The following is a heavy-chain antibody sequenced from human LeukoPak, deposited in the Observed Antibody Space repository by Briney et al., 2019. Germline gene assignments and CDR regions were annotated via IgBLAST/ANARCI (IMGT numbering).Heavy chain of an antibody. CDR1: GMPFSSYT. J-gene: IGHJ6*03. D-gene: IGHD2-2*01. CDR3: ARMPSTEIYYFYYMDV. CDR2: ISANGVST. Sequence: GGSLRLSCEGPGMPFSSYTINWVRQAPGKGLGWVSGISANGVSTYYGDSAKGRFTTSRDNSKNTVFLQLNSLRVEDTAVYYCARMPSTEIYYFYYMDVWGKGTTVIVSS. V-gene: IGHV3-23*01.